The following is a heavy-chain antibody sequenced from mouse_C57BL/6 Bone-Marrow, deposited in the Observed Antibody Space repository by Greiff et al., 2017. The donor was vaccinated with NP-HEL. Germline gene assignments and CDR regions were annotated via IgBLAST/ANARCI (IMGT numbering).Heavy chain of an antibody. CDR1: GYTFTTYP. D-gene: IGHD1-1*01. CDR2: FHPYNDDT. CDR3: ARGTIYYGSYFDY. Sequence: QVHVKQSGAELVKPGASVKMSCKASGYTFTTYPIEWMKQNHGKSLEWIGNFHPYNDDTKYNEKFKGKATLTVEKSSSTVYLELSRLTSDDSAVYYCARGTIYYGSYFDYWGQGTTLTVSS. V-gene: IGHV1-47*01. J-gene: IGHJ2*01.